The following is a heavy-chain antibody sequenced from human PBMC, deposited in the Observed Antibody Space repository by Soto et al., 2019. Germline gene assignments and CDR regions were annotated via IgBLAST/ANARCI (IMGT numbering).Heavy chain of an antibody. V-gene: IGHV3-23*01. CDR1: GFTFSSYA. CDR2: ISGSGGST. Sequence: GGSLRLSCAASGFTFSSYAMSWVRQAPGKGLEWVSAISGSGGSTYYADSVKGPFTISRDNSKNTLYLQMNSLRAEDTAVYYCAKWVERGLRTAYYYYMDVWGKGTTVTVSS. J-gene: IGHJ6*03. D-gene: IGHD5-12*01. CDR3: AKWVERGLRTAYYYYMDV.